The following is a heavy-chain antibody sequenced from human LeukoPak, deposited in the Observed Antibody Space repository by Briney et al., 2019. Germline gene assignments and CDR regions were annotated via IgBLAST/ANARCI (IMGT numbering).Heavy chain of an antibody. D-gene: IGHD1/OR15-1a*01. J-gene: IGHJ6*03. CDR3: AREDTTGATYYYYYYMDV. CDR1: GFTFSSYN. Sequence: GGSLRLSCAASGFTFSSYNMNWVRQTPGQGLEWVSSITSGSSHIYYADSVKGRFTISRDNAKNSLYLQRNSLRAEDTAVYYCAREDTTGATYYYYYYMDVWGKGTTVTVSS. CDR2: ITSGSSHI. V-gene: IGHV3-21*01.